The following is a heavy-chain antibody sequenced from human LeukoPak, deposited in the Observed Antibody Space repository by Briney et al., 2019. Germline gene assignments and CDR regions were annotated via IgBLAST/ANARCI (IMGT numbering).Heavy chain of an antibody. D-gene: IGHD4-11*01. Sequence: SETLSLTCTVSGGSISSYYWSWIRQPPGKGLEWIGYIYYSGSTNYNPSLKSRVTISVDTSKNQFSLKLSSVTAADTAVYYCARGTVTRGAFDIWGQGTRVTVPS. CDR1: GGSISSYY. CDR2: IYYSGST. CDR3: ARGTVTRGAFDI. V-gene: IGHV4-59*01. J-gene: IGHJ3*02.